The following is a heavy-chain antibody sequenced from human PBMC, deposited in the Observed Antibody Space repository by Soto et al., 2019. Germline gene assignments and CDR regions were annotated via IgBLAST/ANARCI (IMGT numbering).Heavy chain of an antibody. J-gene: IGHJ4*02. D-gene: IGHD5-18*01. V-gene: IGHV4-31*03. CDR3: ARLRGYSYGFDY. CDR2: IFYSGRT. Sequence: SETLSLTCNVSGGSINSAGYYWSWIRQHPGKGLEWIGYIFYSGRTYYNPSLKSRVTISLGTSKTQFSLKLSSVTAADTAVYYCARLRGYSYGFDYWGQGTLVTVSS. CDR1: GGSINSAGYY.